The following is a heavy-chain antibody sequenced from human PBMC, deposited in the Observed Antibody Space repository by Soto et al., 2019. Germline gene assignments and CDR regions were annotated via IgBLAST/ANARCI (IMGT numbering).Heavy chain of an antibody. V-gene: IGHV3-30*03. CDR2: ISYDGSNK. D-gene: IGHD5-12*01. CDR3: AGALRDIEFDY. J-gene: IGHJ4*02. CDR1: GFTFSSYG. Sequence: GGSLRLSCAASGFTFSSYGMHWVRQAPGKGLEWVAVISYDGSNKYYADSVKGRFTISRDNSKNTLYLQMNSLRAEDTAVYYCAGALRDIEFDYWGQGTLVTVSS.